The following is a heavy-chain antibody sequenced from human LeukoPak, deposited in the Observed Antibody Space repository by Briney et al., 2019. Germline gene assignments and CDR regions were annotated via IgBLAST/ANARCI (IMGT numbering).Heavy chain of an antibody. CDR3: ARRMTTTSVYYFDY. CDR2: INHSGST. J-gene: IGHJ4*02. Sequence: SETLSLTCAVYGGSFSGYYWSWIRQPPGKGLEWIGEINHSGSTNYNPSLKSRFTISVDTSKNQFSLKLSTVTAADTAVYYCARRMTTTSVYYFDYWGQGTLVTVSS. D-gene: IGHD1-14*01. V-gene: IGHV4-34*01. CDR1: GGSFSGYY.